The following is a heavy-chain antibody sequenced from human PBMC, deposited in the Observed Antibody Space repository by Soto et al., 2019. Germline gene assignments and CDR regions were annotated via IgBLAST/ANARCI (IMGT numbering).Heavy chain of an antibody. CDR3: ARDQDYYGSGGLYYYYGMDV. CDR2: ISSSGSTI. J-gene: IGHJ6*02. CDR1: GFTFSSYE. D-gene: IGHD3-10*01. Sequence: HPGGSLRLSCAASGFTFSSYEMNWVRQAPGKGLEWVSYISSSGSTIYYADSVKGRFTISRDNAKNSLYLQMNSLRAEDTAVYYCARDQDYYGSGGLYYYYGMDVWGQGTTVTVSS. V-gene: IGHV3-48*03.